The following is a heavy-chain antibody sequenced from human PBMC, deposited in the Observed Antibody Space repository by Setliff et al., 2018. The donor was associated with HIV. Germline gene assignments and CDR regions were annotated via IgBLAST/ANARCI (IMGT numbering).Heavy chain of an antibody. V-gene: IGHV1-2*02. CDR3: SRDVGVPGRGNALDY. CDR1: GYNFKAYG. CDR2: ISPYNGDT. D-gene: IGHD1-26*01. J-gene: IGHJ4*02. Sequence: ASVKVSCKTPGYNFKAYGMSWVRQAPGQGLEWMGWISPYNGDTKYAQKFEGRVTVTRDTSINTVYMEVSSLRSDDTAVYYCSRDVGVPGRGNALDYWGQGTQVTVSS.